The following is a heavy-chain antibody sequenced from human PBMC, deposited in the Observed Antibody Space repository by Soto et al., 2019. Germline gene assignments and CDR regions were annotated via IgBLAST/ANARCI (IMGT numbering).Heavy chain of an antibody. D-gene: IGHD4-17*01. CDR1: GGSISSGDYY. V-gene: IGHV4-30-4*01. J-gene: IGHJ5*02. CDR3: ARAKGLLTVTTSWFDP. CDR2: IYYSGST. Sequence: QVQLQESGPGLVKPSQTLSLTCTVSGGSISSGDYYWSWIRQPPGKGLEWIGYIYYSGSTYYNPSLKNRVTISGDTSKNPFSLKLSSVTAADTALYYCARAKGLLTVTTSWFDPWGQGTLVTVSS.